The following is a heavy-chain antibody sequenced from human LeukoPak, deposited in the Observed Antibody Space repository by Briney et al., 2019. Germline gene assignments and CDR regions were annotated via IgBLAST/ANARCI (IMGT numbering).Heavy chain of an antibody. V-gene: IGHV3-23*01. CDR1: GFTFSNYA. CDR3: AKAAFRYNRFVYYYTMDV. J-gene: IGHJ6*02. CDR2: ISGSGGTT. D-gene: IGHD1-14*01. Sequence: GGSLRLSCAASGFTFSNYAMNWVRQAPGKGLEWVSAISGSGGTTYYADSVKGRFTISRDNSKNTLYLQMNSLRAEDTAVYFCAKAAFRYNRFVYYYTMDVWGQGTTVTVSS.